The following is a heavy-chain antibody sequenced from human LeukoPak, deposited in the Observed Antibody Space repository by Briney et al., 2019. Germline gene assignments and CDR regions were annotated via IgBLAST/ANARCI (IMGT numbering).Heavy chain of an antibody. J-gene: IGHJ4*02. CDR3: TTADGYSYGYGIDY. D-gene: IGHD5-18*01. Sequence: GGSLRLSCAASGFTFSNAWMSWVRQAPGKGLEWVSRIKSKTDGGTTDYAAPVKGRFTISRDDSKNTLYLQMNSLKTEDTAVYYCTTADGYSYGYGIDYWGQGTLVTVSS. V-gene: IGHV3-15*01. CDR2: IKSKTDGGTT. CDR1: GFTFSNAW.